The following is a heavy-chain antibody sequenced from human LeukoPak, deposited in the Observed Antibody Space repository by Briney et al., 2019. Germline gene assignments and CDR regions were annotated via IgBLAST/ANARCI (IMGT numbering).Heavy chain of an antibody. CDR3: ARVDSTSYGMDV. CDR1: GFTFSSYR. V-gene: IGHV3-21*01. Sequence: GGSLRLSCAASGFTFSSYRMNWVRQAPGKGLEWVSSISSSSSYIYYADSVKGRFTISRDNAKNSLYLQMNSLRAEDTAVYYCARVDSTSYGMDVWGQGTTVTVSS. D-gene: IGHD3-9*01. J-gene: IGHJ6*02. CDR2: ISSSSSYI.